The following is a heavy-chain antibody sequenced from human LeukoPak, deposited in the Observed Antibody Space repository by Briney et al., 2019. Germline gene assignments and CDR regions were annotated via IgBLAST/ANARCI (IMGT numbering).Heavy chain of an antibody. J-gene: IGHJ3*01. CDR1: GFTFNNFE. Sequence: GGSLRLSCAVSGFTFNNFEMNWVRQAPGKGLEWISYINIVETSIYYADSVKGRFTISRDSDKNSLYLQMNSMRAEDTAVYYCARGGSSGFYYNAFDLWGQGTVVTVSS. CDR2: INIVETSI. CDR3: ARGGSSGFYYNAFDL. D-gene: IGHD3-22*01. V-gene: IGHV3-48*03.